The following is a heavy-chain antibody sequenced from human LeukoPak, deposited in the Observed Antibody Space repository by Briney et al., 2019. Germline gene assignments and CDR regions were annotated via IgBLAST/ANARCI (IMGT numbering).Heavy chain of an antibody. J-gene: IGHJ6*03. CDR2: MNIXXNRL. CDR1: GFTLHTXX. V-gene: IGHV3-74*01. Sequence: GGSLRLSCAASGFTLHTXXXXXXXXXXXXXXVXXSXMNIXXNRLXYADSVKGXXXXSRDNAKNTLYLQMSSLRAEDTAVXXCAREVEEVPRAMGVYYFYYMDVWGKGTTVTVSS. CDR3: AREVEEVPRAMGVYYFYYMDV. D-gene: IGHD5-18*01.